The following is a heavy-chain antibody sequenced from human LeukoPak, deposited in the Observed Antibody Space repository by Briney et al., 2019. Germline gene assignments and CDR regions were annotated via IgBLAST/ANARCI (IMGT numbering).Heavy chain of an antibody. J-gene: IGHJ4*02. D-gene: IGHD5-18*01. CDR3: ARDSTRGYSYGLAGY. CDR1: GYTCTSYS. CDR2: INAGNGNT. Sequence: ASVKVSCKAPGYTCTSYSMHWVRQGTGQSLEWIGWINAGNGNTKYSQKFQGRVTITRDTSASTAYMELSSLRSEDTAVYYCARDSTRGYSYGLAGYWGQGTLVTVSS. V-gene: IGHV1-3*01.